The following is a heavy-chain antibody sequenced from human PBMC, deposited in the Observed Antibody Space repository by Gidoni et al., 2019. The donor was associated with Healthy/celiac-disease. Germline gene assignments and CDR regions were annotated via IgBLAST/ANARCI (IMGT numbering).Heavy chain of an antibody. Sequence: QVQLVQSGAEVKKPGASVKVSCKASGYTFTSYGISWVRQAPGQGLEWMGWISAYNGNTNYAQKLQGRVTMTTDTSTSTAYMELRSLRSDDTAVYYCARDPMGYCSGGSCYSDYYYYYGMDVWGQGTTVTVSS. CDR1: GYTFTSYG. CDR3: ARDPMGYCSGGSCYSDYYYYYGMDV. CDR2: ISAYNGNT. V-gene: IGHV1-18*01. D-gene: IGHD2-15*01. J-gene: IGHJ6*02.